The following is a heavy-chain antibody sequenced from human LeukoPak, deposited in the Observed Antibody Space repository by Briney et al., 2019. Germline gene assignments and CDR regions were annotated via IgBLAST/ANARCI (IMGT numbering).Heavy chain of an antibody. D-gene: IGHD3-16*01. CDR3: AKVVAGGSNWFDP. Sequence: PSETLSLTCAVYGGSFSGYYWSWIRQPPGKGLEWIGEINHSGSTNYNPSLKSRVTISVDTSKNQFSLKLSSVTAADTAVYYCAKVVAGGSNWFDPWGQRTLVTVSS. CDR2: INHSGST. V-gene: IGHV4-34*01. J-gene: IGHJ5*02. CDR1: GGSFSGYY.